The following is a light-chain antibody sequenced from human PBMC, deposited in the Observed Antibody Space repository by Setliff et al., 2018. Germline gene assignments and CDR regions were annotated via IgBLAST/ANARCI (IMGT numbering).Light chain of an antibody. V-gene: IGLV2-14*03. CDR2: DVI. CDR3: ISYLYSQTLYV. CDR1: GSDVGGYDY. Sequence: QSALTQPASVSGSPGQTIILSCTGTGSDVGGYDYISWYQLHPGKVPKLMIYDVINRPSGVSDRFSGSKSGNTASLTISGLQAEDGATYYCISYLYSQTLYVFGTGTKVTVL. J-gene: IGLJ1*01.